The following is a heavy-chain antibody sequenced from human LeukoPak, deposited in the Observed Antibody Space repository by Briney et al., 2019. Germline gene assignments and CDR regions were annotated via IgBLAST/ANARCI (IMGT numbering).Heavy chain of an antibody. V-gene: IGHV4-39*01. CDR1: GFTFSNYGMN. CDR2: IYYSGNT. J-gene: IGHJ4*02. CDR3: ARQTGSGLFILP. Sequence: SGGSLRLSCAASGFTFSNYGMNWVRQAPGKGLEWIGSIYYSGNTYYNASLKSQVSISIDTSKNQFSLKLTSVTAADTAVYYCARQTGSGLFILPGGQGTLVTVSS. D-gene: IGHD3/OR15-3a*01.